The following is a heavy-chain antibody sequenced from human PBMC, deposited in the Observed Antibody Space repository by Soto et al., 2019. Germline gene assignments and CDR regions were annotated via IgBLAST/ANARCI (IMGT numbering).Heavy chain of an antibody. CDR1: GGAFRNRGDY. J-gene: IGHJ6*02. CDR2: IYYSGST. D-gene: IGHD2-21*02. V-gene: IGHV4-31*11. Sequence: SQTLSLTNAVYGGAFRNRGDYWIWIQQKPGKGQEWMGYIYYSGSTYYNPSFKSRVTISVDTSKNQFSLKLSSVTAADTAVYYCARDSDCGGDCYSAYYGMDVWGQGTTVTVSS. CDR3: ARDSDCGGDCYSAYYGMDV.